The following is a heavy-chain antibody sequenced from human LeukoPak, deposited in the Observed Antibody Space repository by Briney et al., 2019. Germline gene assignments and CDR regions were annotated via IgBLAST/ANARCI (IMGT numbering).Heavy chain of an antibody. CDR1: GFTFSDYW. CDR2: IKQDGSEK. D-gene: IGHD3-3*01. Sequence: GGSLRLSCAASGFTFSDYWMSWVRQAPGKGLEWVADIKQDGSEKYYVDSVKGRFTISRDNANNSLYLEMNSLRAEDTAVYYCARVTADFWSGYYRGFDWFDPWGQGTLVTVSS. CDR3: ARVTADFWSGYYRGFDWFDP. V-gene: IGHV3-7*01. J-gene: IGHJ5*02.